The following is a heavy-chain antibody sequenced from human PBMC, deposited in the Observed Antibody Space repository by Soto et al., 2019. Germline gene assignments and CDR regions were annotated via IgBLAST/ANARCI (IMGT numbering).Heavy chain of an antibody. CDR2: INPNSGGT. CDR3: ARGLGEMDTAMAPGYYYYGMEV. Sequence: ASVKVSCKASGYTFTGYYMHWVRQAPGQGLEWMGWINPNSGGTNYAQKFQGWVTMTRDTSISTAYMELSRLRSDDTAVYYCARGLGEMDTAMAPGYYYYGMEVWGQGTTVTVSS. D-gene: IGHD5-18*01. J-gene: IGHJ6*02. CDR1: GYTFTGYY. V-gene: IGHV1-2*04.